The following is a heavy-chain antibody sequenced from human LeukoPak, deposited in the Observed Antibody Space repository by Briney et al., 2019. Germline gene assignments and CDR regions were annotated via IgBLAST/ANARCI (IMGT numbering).Heavy chain of an antibody. CDR1: GFTFSNYA. J-gene: IGHJ4*02. V-gene: IGHV3-21*01. D-gene: IGHD3-10*01. CDR2: ISGSGGST. CDR3: TRTGTPHRLPNFNY. Sequence: PGGSLTLSCAASGFTFSNYAMNWVRQAPGKELECVSIISGSGGSTYYADSVKGRFTISRDNAKNSLYLQMNSLRAQDTAVYYCTRTGTPHRLPNFNYWGQGTLVTVSS.